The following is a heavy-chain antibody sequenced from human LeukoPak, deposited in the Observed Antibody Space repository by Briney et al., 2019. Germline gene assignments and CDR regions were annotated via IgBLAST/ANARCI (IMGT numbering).Heavy chain of an antibody. CDR2: IYSSGST. D-gene: IGHD3-22*01. J-gene: IGHJ4*02. CDR3: ARHDSSVDYADY. Sequence: SETLSLTCSVSGVSISSSSYNWDWIRQPPGQGLEWIGGIYSSGSTSYNPSLKSRVTMSVDTSKNQFSLKLSSVTAADTAMYYCARHDSSVDYADYWGQGTLVTVSS. CDR1: GVSISSSSYN. V-gene: IGHV4-39*01.